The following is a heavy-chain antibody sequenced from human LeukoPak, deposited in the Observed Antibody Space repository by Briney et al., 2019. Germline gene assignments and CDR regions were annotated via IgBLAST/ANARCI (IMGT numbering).Heavy chain of an antibody. V-gene: IGHV4-34*01. D-gene: IGHD3-22*01. Sequence: SETLSLTRAVYGGSFSGYYWSWIRQPPGKGLEWIGEINHSGSTNYNPSLKSRVTISVDTSKNQFSLKLSSVTAADTAVYYCARGSPGWLFSWVNYFDYWGQGTLVTVSS. CDR1: GGSFSGYY. CDR2: INHSGST. J-gene: IGHJ4*02. CDR3: ARGSPGWLFSWVNYFDY.